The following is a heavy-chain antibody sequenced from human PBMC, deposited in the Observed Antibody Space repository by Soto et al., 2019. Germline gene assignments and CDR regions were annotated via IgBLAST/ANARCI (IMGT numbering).Heavy chain of an antibody. D-gene: IGHD2-2*01. Sequence: PSETLSLTCAVSGDSISSGGYSWSWIRRPPGKGLEWIGYIYHSGSASYNPSLKSRVTISVDGSKNHFSLQLTSVTAADTAVYYCARGRLLPAVNFDYWGQGAQVTVSS. CDR2: IYHSGSA. V-gene: IGHV4-30-2*01. CDR3: ARGRLLPAVNFDY. J-gene: IGHJ4*02. CDR1: GDSISSGGYS.